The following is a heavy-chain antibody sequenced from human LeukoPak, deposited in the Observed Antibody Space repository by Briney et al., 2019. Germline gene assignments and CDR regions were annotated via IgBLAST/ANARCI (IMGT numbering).Heavy chain of an antibody. CDR3: ARAQPLGGPLGAFDY. V-gene: IGHV3-53*01. CDR2: IYSGGNT. CDR1: GFTVSSNY. J-gene: IGHJ4*02. Sequence: GGSLRLSCAASGFTVSSNYMNWVRQAPGKGLEWISVIYSGGNTYYADSVKGRFTISRDNSKNTLYLQMNSLRAEDTAVYYCARAQPLGGPLGAFDYWGQGTLVTASS. D-gene: IGHD6-13*01.